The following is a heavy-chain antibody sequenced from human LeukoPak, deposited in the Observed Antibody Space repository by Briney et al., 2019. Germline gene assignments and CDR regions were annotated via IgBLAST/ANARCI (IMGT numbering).Heavy chain of an antibody. CDR3: ARGTVTGGSYFDFDY. CDR1: GGSTSSYY. J-gene: IGHJ4*02. V-gene: IGHV4-59*01. CDR2: IYYSGST. D-gene: IGHD1-26*01. Sequence: SETLSLTCTVSGGSTSSYYWSWIRQPPGKGLEWIGYIYYSGSTKYNPSLKSRVTTSVDSSKNQFSLKLSSVTAADTAVYYCARGTVTGGSYFDFDYWGQGTLVTVSS.